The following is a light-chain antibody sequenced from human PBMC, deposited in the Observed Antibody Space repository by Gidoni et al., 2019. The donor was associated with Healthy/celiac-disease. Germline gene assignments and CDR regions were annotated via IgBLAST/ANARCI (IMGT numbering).Light chain of an antibody. J-gene: IGLJ2*01. CDR2: EDN. Sequence: NFMLTQPHSVSESPGKTVTISCTRSSGSIASNYVQWYQQRLGSAPTTVIYEDNQRPSGVPDRFSGSIDSSSNSASLTISELKTEDGADYYCQSYDSSNHVVFGGGTKLTVL. CDR1: SGSIASNY. V-gene: IGLV6-57*04. CDR3: QSYDSSNHVV.